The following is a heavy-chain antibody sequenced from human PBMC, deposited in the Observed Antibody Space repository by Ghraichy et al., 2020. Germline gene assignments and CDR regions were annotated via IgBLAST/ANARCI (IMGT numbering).Heavy chain of an antibody. CDR2: LYSGGST. CDR1: GFTVSSNY. V-gene: IGHV3-53*01. CDR3: ARDRTGNNWFDP. D-gene: IGHD7-27*01. J-gene: IGHJ5*02. Sequence: GESLNISCAASGFTVSSNYMSWVRQAPGKGLEWVSVLYSGGSTYYADSVKGRFTISRDNSKNTLHLQMNSLRAEDTAVYYCARDRTGNNWFDPWGQGTLVTVSS.